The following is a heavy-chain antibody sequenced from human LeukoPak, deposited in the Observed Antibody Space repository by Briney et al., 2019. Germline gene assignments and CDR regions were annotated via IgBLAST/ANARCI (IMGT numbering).Heavy chain of an antibody. CDR3: AREVVGAKYDY. CDR1: GGSISSSSDY. V-gene: IGHV4-39*07. J-gene: IGHJ4*02. CDR2: INHSGST. D-gene: IGHD1-26*01. Sequence: SETLSLTCTVSGGSISSSSDYWGWIRQPPGKGLEWIGEINHSGSTNYNPSLKSRVTISVDTSKNQFSLKLSSVTAADTAVYYCAREVVGAKYDYWGQGTLVTVSS.